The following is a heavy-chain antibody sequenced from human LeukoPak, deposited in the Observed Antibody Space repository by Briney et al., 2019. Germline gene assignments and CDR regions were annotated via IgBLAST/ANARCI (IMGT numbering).Heavy chain of an antibody. D-gene: IGHD3-10*01. CDR2: IVVSSGST. CDR3: AADRAGSYLRFVY. J-gene: IGHJ4*02. Sequence: SVKVSGKAFEFTFTSSVVQWVRQARGQRLEGIWWIVVSSGSTNYAQKFQERVTISSDMSNSTAYMELSSLRFEDTAVYYCAADRAGSYLRFVYWGQGTPVTVSS. V-gene: IGHV1-58*01. CDR1: EFTFTSSV.